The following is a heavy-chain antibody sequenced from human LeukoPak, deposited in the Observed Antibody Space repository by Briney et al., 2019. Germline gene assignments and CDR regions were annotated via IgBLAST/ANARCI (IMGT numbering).Heavy chain of an antibody. D-gene: IGHD3-22*01. J-gene: IGHJ4*02. Sequence: PGGSLRLSCAASGFTFSSYAMHWVRQAPGKGLEWVAVISYDGSNKYYADSVKGRFTISRDNSKNTLYLQMNSLRAEDTAVYYCAKGELAYYYDSSGSGFDYWGQGTLVTVSS. CDR2: ISYDGSNK. CDR3: AKGELAYYYDSSGSGFDY. V-gene: IGHV3-30-3*01. CDR1: GFTFSSYA.